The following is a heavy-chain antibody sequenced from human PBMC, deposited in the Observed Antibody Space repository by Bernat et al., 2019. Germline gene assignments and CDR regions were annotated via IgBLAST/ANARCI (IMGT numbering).Heavy chain of an antibody. Sequence: QLQLQESGPGLVKPSETLSLTCTVSGGSISSSSYYWGWIRQPPGKGLEWIGSIYYSGSTYYNPSLKSRVTISVDTSKNQFSLKLSSGTAADTAVYYCAREGDIVATIIDYWGQGTLVTVSS. CDR1: GGSISSSSYY. J-gene: IGHJ4*02. CDR2: IYYSGST. D-gene: IGHD5-12*01. V-gene: IGHV4-39*02. CDR3: AREGDIVATIIDY.